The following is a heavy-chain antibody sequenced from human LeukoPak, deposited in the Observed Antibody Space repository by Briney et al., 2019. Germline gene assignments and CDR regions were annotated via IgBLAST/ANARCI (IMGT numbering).Heavy chain of an antibody. CDR3: AKRDASGSYFLDH. V-gene: IGHV3-23*01. Sequence: PGGSLRLSCAASEFSVGSNYMTWVRQAPGKGLEWVSSISNNGRTTYYADSVRGRFTISRDKSKNTLYVQMNSLRAEDTAVYYCAKRDASGSYFLDHWGQGTLVTVSS. J-gene: IGHJ4*02. D-gene: IGHD3-10*01. CDR1: EFSVGSNY. CDR2: ISNNGRTT.